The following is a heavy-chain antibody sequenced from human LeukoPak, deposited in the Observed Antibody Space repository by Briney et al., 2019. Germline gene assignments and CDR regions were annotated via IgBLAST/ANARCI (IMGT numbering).Heavy chain of an antibody. J-gene: IGHJ4*02. CDR1: GGSFSGYY. V-gene: IGHV4-34*01. Sequence: PSETLSLTCAVYGGSFSGYYWSWIRQTPGKGLEWIGEINYSGSTNYNPSLKSRVTISVDTSKNQYSLKLSSVTAAGTAVYYCARGLGSSSGYSLDYWGQGTLVTVSS. CDR2: INYSGST. D-gene: IGHD3-22*01. CDR3: ARGLGSSSGYSLDY.